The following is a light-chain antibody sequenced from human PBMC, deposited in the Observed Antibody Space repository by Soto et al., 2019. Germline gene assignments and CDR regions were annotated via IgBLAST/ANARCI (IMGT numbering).Light chain of an antibody. CDR3: SSYTSNSTVV. CDR1: SSDVGDYNY. CDR2: DVS. V-gene: IGLV2-14*03. Sequence: QSALTQPASVSGSPGQSITISCTGTSSDVGDYNYVSWYQEHPGKAPKLMTYDVSNRPSGVSNRFSGSKSGNTASLTISGLQAEDEADYYCSSYTSNSTVVFGGGTKLTVL. J-gene: IGLJ2*01.